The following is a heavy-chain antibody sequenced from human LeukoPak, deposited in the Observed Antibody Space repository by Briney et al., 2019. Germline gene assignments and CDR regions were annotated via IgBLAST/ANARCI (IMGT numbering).Heavy chain of an antibody. V-gene: IGHV3-7*01. D-gene: IGHD3-3*01. CDR1: GFTFSSYW. CDR3: ARDGVLWYYYYYYGMDV. J-gene: IGHJ6*02. CDR2: IKQDGSEK. Sequence: PGGSLRLSCAASGFTFSSYWMSWVRQAPGKGLEWVANIKQDGSEKYYVDSVKGRFTISRDNAKNSLYLQMNSLRAEDTAVYYCARDGVLWYYYYYYGMDVWGQGTTVTVSS.